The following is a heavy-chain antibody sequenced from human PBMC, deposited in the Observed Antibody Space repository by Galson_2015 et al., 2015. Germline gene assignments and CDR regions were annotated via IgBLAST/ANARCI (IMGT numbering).Heavy chain of an antibody. Sequence: GFSFSDYFMSWIRQAPGKGLEWVSYISSSGSTIYYADSVKGRFSISRDNAKNSLYLQMNSLRAEDTAVYYCGRSHDSRGYYGFDTWGRGTRVTVSS. J-gene: IGHJ2*01. CDR3: GRSHDSRGYYGFDT. CDR1: GFSFSDYF. CDR2: ISSSGSTI. D-gene: IGHD3-22*01. V-gene: IGHV3-11*01.